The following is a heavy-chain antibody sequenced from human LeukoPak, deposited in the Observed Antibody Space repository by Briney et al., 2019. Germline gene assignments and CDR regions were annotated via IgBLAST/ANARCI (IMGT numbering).Heavy chain of an antibody. CDR2: ISGGSSYI. D-gene: IGHD1-1*01. Sequence: GGPLISSSAASGFTSSSYSRSWLRQAPGKGLGWVSSISGGSSYIYYADSVKGRFTISRDNAKNSLYLQMNSLRDEDTAVYYCARLSGNWNDGGPNYFDYWGQGTLVTVSS. J-gene: IGHJ4*02. V-gene: IGHV3-21*01. CDR1: GFTSSSYS. CDR3: ARLSGNWNDGGPNYFDY.